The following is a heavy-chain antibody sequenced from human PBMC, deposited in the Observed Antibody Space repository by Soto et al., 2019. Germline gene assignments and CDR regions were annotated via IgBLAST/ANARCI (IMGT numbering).Heavy chain of an antibody. V-gene: IGHV1-18*01. J-gene: IGHJ4*02. Sequence: QVQLVQSGAEVKKPGASVKVSCKASGYTFTNFGISWVRQAPGQGLEWMGWISAYNGNTKYAQNFQGRVTMTTDTPTSTAYMELRSLGSDGTAVYYCARGGAPIDSWGQGTLVTVSS. CDR3: ARGGAPIDS. D-gene: IGHD3-16*01. CDR2: ISAYNGNT. CDR1: GYTFTNFG.